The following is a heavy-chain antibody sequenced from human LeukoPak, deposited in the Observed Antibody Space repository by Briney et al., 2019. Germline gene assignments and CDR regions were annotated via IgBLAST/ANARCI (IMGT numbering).Heavy chain of an antibody. CDR1: GGTFSSYA. CDR2: IIPIFGTA. Sequence: ASVKVSCKASGGTFSSYAISWVRQAPGQGLEWMGGIIPIFGTANYAQKFQGRVTMTRDMSTSTVYMELSSLRSEDTAVYYCARARGYSSPDYWGQGTLVTVSS. J-gene: IGHJ4*02. V-gene: IGHV1-69*05. CDR3: ARARGYSSPDY. D-gene: IGHD6-13*01.